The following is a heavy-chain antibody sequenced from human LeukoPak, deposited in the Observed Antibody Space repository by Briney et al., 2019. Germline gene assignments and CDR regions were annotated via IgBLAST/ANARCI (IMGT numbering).Heavy chain of an antibody. CDR1: GFTFSSYW. CDR3: ARSRDYCTNGVCFYFDY. V-gene: IGHV3-74*01. CDR2: INSDGSST. J-gene: IGHJ4*02. Sequence: AGGSLRLSCAASGFTFSSYWMHWVRQAPGKGLVWVSRINSDGSSTSYADSVKGRFTISRDNAKNTLYLQMNSLRAEDTAVYYCARSRDYCTNGVCFYFDYWGQETLVTVSS. D-gene: IGHD2-8*01.